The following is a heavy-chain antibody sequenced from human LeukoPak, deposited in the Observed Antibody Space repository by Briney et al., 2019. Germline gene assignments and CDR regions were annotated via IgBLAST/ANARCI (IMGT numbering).Heavy chain of an antibody. CDR2: IYYSGST. CDR3: ARQTGSGLFSLP. CDR1: GGSITSSSYY. V-gene: IGHV4-39*01. J-gene: IGHJ4*02. D-gene: IGHD3-10*01. Sequence: SETLSLTCTVSGGSITSSSYYWGWIRQPPGKGLEWIGSIYYSGSTYYNPSLKSRVTISVDTSKNQFSLKLSSVTAADTAVYYCARQTGSGLFSLPGGQGTLVTVSS.